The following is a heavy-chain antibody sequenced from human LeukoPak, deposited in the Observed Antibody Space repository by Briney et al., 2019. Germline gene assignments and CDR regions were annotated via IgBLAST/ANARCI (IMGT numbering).Heavy chain of an antibody. CDR3: ARAQYSSGWYEEVVWYYFDY. V-gene: IGHV4-34*01. CDR1: GGSFSGYY. CDR2: IHHSGST. D-gene: IGHD6-19*01. Sequence: SETLSLTCAVYGGSFSGYYWSWIRQPPGKGLEWIGEIHHSGSTNYNPSLKSRVTISVDTSKNQFSLKLSSVTAADTAVYYCARAQYSSGWYEEVVWYYFDYWGQGTLVTVSS. J-gene: IGHJ4*02.